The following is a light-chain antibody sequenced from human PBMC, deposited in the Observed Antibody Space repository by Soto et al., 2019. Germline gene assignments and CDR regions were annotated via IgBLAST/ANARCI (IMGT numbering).Light chain of an antibody. CDR3: CSYAGGANVI. CDR2: EVS. CDR1: SSDVGSYNL. Sequence: QSALTQPASVSGSPGQSITLSCTGTSSDVGSYNLVSWYQRHPGKAPKLMIYEVSKRPSRVSDRFSGSKSGNTASQTVPGDLRGDEADSDCCSYAGGANVIFGGVTKLTVL. V-gene: IGLV2-23*02. J-gene: IGLJ2*01.